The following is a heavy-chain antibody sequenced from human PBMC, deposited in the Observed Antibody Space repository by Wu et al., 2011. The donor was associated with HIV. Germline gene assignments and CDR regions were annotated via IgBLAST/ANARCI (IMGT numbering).Heavy chain of an antibody. V-gene: IGHV1-2*02. CDR1: ATPLPERV. D-gene: IGHD3-9*01. Sequence: QVQLVQSGVEVKKPGASVKVSLLRLLATPLPERVSAGCDRPLGQGLEWMGWINPNSGGTNYAQRFQGRVTMTRDTSISTAYMELSRLRSDDTAVYSCASAAPHYEILTEPLPYYHYYGMDVWGQGTAVTVSS. CDR3: ASAAPHYEILTEPLPYYHYYGMDV. CDR2: INPNSGGT. J-gene: IGHJ6*02.